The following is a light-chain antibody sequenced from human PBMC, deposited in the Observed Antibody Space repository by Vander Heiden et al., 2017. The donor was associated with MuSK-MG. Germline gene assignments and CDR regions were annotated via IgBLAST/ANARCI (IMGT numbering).Light chain of an antibody. CDR2: ATS. CDR3: QQSYRNPYT. V-gene: IGKV1-39*01. J-gene: IGKJ2*01. CDR1: QTISNS. Sequence: DIQMTQAPSSLSASVGDRVTISCRASQTISNSLNWYQQKPGKAPKLLIYATSRLQSGVPSRFSGSGSETDFTLTISSLQLDDFATYHCQQSYRNPYTFGQGTKLEI.